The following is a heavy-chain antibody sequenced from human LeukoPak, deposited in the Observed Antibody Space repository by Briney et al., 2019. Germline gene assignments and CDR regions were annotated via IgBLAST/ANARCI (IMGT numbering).Heavy chain of an antibody. J-gene: IGHJ4*02. D-gene: IGHD2-2*01. CDR2: ISGSGDST. CDR3: AHFCSTSNCYEFAF. CDR1: GFTFSNYA. V-gene: IGHV3-23*01. Sequence: PGGSLRLSCAASGFTFSNYAMNWVRQAPGKGLEWVSGISGSGDSTYYADSVKGRFTISRDNSKNTLYLQMNSLRAEDTALYYCAHFCSTSNCYEFAFWGQGTLVTVSS.